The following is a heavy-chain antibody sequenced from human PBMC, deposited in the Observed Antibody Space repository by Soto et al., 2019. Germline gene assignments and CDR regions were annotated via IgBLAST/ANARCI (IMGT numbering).Heavy chain of an antibody. D-gene: IGHD2-21*02. CDR3: ARSYCGGDCPADYGIDY. Sequence: PSETLSLTCAVSGGSISSGGYSWSWIRQPPGKGLEWIGYIYHSGSTYYNPSLKSRVTISVDRSKNQFSLKLSTVTAADTAVFYCARSYCGGDCPADYGIDYWGQGTLVTVSS. CDR2: IYHSGST. J-gene: IGHJ4*02. V-gene: IGHV4-30-2*01. CDR1: GGSISSGGYS.